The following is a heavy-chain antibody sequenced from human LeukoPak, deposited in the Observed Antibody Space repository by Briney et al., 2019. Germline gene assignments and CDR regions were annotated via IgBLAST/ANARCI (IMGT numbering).Heavy chain of an antibody. CDR1: GFTVSSSY. D-gene: IGHD6-6*01. V-gene: IGHV4-39*07. CDR2: IYYSGST. CDR3: ARATKRYSSSLYYFDY. Sequence: PGGSLRLSCVASGFTVSSSYMGWIRQPPGKGLEWIGSIYYSGSTYYNPSLKSRVAISVDTSKNQFSLKLSSVTAADTAVYYCARATKRYSSSLYYFDYWGQGTLVTVSS. J-gene: IGHJ4*02.